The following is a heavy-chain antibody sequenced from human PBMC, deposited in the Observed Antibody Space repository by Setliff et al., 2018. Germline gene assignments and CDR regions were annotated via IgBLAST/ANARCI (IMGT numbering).Heavy chain of an antibody. J-gene: IGHJ4*02. D-gene: IGHD3-10*01. Sequence: SETLSLTCTVYGDSSTSGSVYWRWNRQPAGKGLEWIGRIFHTGTTNYNPYLKSRVTMSVDTSKKRFSLMLRSVTAAVTAVYYCARRDGSIIYREFFDYWGQGALVTVSS. CDR2: IFHTGTT. CDR1: GDSSTSGSVY. V-gene: IGHV4-61*02. CDR3: ARRDGSIIYREFFDY.